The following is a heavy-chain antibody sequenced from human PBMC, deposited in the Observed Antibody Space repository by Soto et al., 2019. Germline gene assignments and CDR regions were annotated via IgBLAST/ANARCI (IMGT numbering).Heavy chain of an antibody. J-gene: IGHJ6*02. D-gene: IGHD2-15*01. CDR3: ARDVVATSFPYEYYYYYYGMDV. CDR1: GGTFSSYA. CDR2: IIPIFGTA. Sequence: ASVKVSCNASGGTFSSYAISLVRQAPGQGLEWMGGIIPIFGTANYAQKFQGRVTITADESTSTAYMELSSLRSEDTAVYYCARDVVATSFPYEYYYYYYGMDVWGQGTTVTVSS. V-gene: IGHV1-69*13.